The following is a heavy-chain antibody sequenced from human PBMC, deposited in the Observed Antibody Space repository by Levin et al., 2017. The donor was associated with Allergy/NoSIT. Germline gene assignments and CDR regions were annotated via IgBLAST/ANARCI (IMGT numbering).Heavy chain of an antibody. D-gene: IGHD2-21*02. J-gene: IGHJ3*01. CDR3: AKIGDCSSGVCFWETLHDAFDV. CDR2: ISFDASQE. CDR1: GFTFNKFG. V-gene: IGHV3-30*18. Sequence: GGSLRLSCAASGFTFNKFGMHWVRQGPGKGLEWVAVISFDASQEYYADSVKGRFTISRDNSKNTLYLQMNSLRPEDTAVYFCAKIGDCSSGVCFWETLHDAFDVWGQGTMVAVSS.